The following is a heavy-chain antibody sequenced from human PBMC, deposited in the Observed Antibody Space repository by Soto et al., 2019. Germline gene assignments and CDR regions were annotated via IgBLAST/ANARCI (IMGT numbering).Heavy chain of an antibody. CDR3: ARTWGGYFDY. CDR2: IYYSGST. Sequence: QVQLQESGPGLVKPSETLSLTCTVSGDSISPYYWTWVRLSPGKGLECIGYIYYSGSTNYNPSLKNRVTLSVDTSKNQFSLNLRSVTAADTAVYYCARTWGGYFDYWGQGTLVTVSS. D-gene: IGHD3-16*01. V-gene: IGHV4-59*01. CDR1: GDSISPYY. J-gene: IGHJ4*02.